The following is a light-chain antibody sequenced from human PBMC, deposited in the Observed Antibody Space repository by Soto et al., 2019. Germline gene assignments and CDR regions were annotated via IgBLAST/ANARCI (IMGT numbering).Light chain of an antibody. Sequence: QSVLTQPPSASGTPGQRVTISCSGSSPNIESNTVTWYQQLPGTAPKLVIYSNYDRPSGVPDRFSGSTSGTSASLVIRGLQSEDEADYYCAAWDDILNGYVFGGGTKVTVL. CDR2: SNY. CDR1: SPNIESNT. V-gene: IGLV1-44*01. J-gene: IGLJ1*01. CDR3: AAWDDILNGYV.